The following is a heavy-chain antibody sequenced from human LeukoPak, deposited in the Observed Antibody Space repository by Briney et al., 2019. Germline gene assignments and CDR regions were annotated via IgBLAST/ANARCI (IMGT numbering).Heavy chain of an antibody. CDR3: ARDEIRARLYYYGMDV. CDR1: GYTFTGYY. D-gene: IGHD4-17*01. CDR2: INPNSGGT. Sequence: ASVKVSCKASGYTFTGYYMHWVRPAPGQGLEWMGWINPNSGGTNYAQKFQGRVTMTRDTSISTACMELSRLRSDDTAVYYCARDEIRARLYYYGMDVWGQGTTVTVSS. J-gene: IGHJ6*02. V-gene: IGHV1-2*02.